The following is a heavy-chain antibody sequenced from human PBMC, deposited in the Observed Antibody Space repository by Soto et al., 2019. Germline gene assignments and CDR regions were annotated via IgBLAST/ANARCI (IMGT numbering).Heavy chain of an antibody. CDR3: ARGRIAVAGPPWGY. J-gene: IGHJ4*02. CDR2: INHSGST. V-gene: IGHV4-34*01. Sequence: SETLSLTCAVYGGSFSGYYWSWIRQPPGKGLEWIGEINHSGSTNYNPSLKSRVTISVDTSKNQFSLKLGSVTAADTAVYYCARGRIAVAGPPWGYWGQGTLVTVSS. CDR1: GGSFSGYY. D-gene: IGHD6-19*01.